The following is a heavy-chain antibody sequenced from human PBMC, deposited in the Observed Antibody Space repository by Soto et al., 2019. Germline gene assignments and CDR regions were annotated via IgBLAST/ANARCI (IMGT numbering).Heavy chain of an antibody. V-gene: IGHV1-69*12. D-gene: IGHD4-4*01. CDR1: GGTFSSYA. J-gene: IGHJ6*02. CDR3: ARGEAPTTVIDYYYYYGMDV. CDR2: VIPIFGTA. Sequence: QVQLVQSGAEVKKPGSSVKVSCKASGGTFSSYAISWVRQAPGQGLEWMGGVIPIFGTANDAQKFQGRVTITADESTSTAYMELSSLRSEDTAVYYCARGEAPTTVIDYYYYYGMDVWGQGTTVTVSS.